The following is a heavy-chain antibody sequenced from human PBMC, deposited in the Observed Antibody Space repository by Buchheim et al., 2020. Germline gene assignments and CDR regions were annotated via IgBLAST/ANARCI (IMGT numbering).Heavy chain of an antibody. D-gene: IGHD3-3*01. CDR2: INHSGST. CDR3: ARVLRFLEWSLSDYYYGMDV. CDR1: GGSFSGYY. Sequence: QVQLQQWGAGLLKPSETLSLTCAVYGGSFSGYYWSWIRQPPGKGLEWIGEINHSGSTNYNPSLKSRVTISVDTSKKQFSLKLSSVTAADTAVYYCARVLRFLEWSLSDYYYGMDVWGQGTT. V-gene: IGHV4-34*01. J-gene: IGHJ6*02.